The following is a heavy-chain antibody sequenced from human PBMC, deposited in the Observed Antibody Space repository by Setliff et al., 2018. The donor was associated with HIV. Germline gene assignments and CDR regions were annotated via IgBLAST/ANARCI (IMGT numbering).Heavy chain of an antibody. CDR2: ISSSGSTI. CDR3: ARDDSNYRQHGMDV. D-gene: IGHD4-4*01. Sequence: PGGSLRLSCAASGFTFSSYEMNWVRQAPGKGLEWVSYISSSGSTIYYADSVKGRFTISRDNAKNSLYLQMNSLRAKDTAVYYCARDDSNYRQHGMDVWGQGTTVTVSS. J-gene: IGHJ6*02. CDR1: GFTFSSYE. V-gene: IGHV3-48*03.